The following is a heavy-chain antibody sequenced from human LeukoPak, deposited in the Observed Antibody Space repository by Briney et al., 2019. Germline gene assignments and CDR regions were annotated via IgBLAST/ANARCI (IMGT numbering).Heavy chain of an antibody. Sequence: ASVKVSCKASGYTLTNYYIHWVRQAPGQGLEWMGRINPSGGSTGYAQKFQGSVAMTRDTSTSTVYMELSSLRSEDTAVYYCARAYSSSHYYFDYWGQGTLVTVSS. D-gene: IGHD6-13*01. CDR1: GYTLTNYY. V-gene: IGHV1-46*01. J-gene: IGHJ4*02. CDR3: ARAYSSSHYYFDY. CDR2: INPSGGST.